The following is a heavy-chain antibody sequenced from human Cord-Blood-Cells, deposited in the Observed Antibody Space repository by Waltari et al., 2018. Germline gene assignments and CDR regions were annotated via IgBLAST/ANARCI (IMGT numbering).Heavy chain of an antibody. D-gene: IGHD1-26*01. CDR2: IWYDGSKK. CDR3: ARDPRLGSYYYYYYGMDV. CDR1: GFTFSSYG. J-gene: IGHJ6*02. Sequence: QVQLVESGGGVVQPGRSLRLSCAASGFTFSSYGLHWVRQAPGKGLEGGAGIWYDGSKKYYADSVKGRFTISRDNSKNTLYLQMNSLRAEDTAVYYCARDPRLGSYYYYYYGMDVWGQGTTVTVSS. V-gene: IGHV3-33*01.